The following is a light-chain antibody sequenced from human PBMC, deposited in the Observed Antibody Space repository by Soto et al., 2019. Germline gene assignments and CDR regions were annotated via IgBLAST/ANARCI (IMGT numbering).Light chain of an antibody. V-gene: IGKV1-27*01. J-gene: IGKJ1*01. Sequence: DIQMTQAPSSLSASVGDRVTITCRASQGMSNYLAWYQQKPGKVPKLLIYAASTLQSGVPSRFSGRGSGTDFTLTISSLQAEDVATYCCQKYNSAPWTFGQGTKVEIK. CDR2: AAS. CDR3: QKYNSAPWT. CDR1: QGMSNY.